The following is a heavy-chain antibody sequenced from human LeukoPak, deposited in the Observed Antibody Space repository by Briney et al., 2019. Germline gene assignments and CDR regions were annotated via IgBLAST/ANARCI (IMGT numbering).Heavy chain of an antibody. V-gene: IGHV3-48*04. CDR3: ARDLSYCGGDCYLPGAFDI. J-gene: IGHJ3*02. D-gene: IGHD2-21*02. CDR2: ISSSSSTI. CDR1: GFTFSSYS. Sequence: GGSLRLSCAASGFTFSSYSMNWVRQAPGKGLEWVSYISSSSSTIYYADSVKGRFTISRDNAKNSLYLQMNSLRAEDTAVYYCARDLSYCGGDCYLPGAFDIWGQGTMVTVSS.